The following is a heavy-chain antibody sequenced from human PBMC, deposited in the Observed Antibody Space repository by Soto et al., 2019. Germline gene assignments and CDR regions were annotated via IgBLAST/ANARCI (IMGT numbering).Heavy chain of an antibody. Sequence: QITLKESGPTLVKPTQHLTLTCTFSGFSLSTSGVGVSWIRQPPGKSLGWLPLIYWDDDKGYSPSLKSRLTITKYTSKNQMVLTMTNMDPVDSATYYCAPTYYYDSSGYYYVNPWGQGTLVTVPS. CDR3: APTYYYDSSGYYYVNP. CDR1: GFSLSTSGVG. CDR2: IYWDDDK. D-gene: IGHD3-22*01. V-gene: IGHV2-5*02. J-gene: IGHJ5*02.